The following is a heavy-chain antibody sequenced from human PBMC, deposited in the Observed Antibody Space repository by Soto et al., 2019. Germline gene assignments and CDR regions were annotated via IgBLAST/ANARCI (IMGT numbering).Heavy chain of an antibody. V-gene: IGHV2-5*02. J-gene: IGHJ4*02. Sequence: QITLKESGPTLVKPTQTLTLTCTFSGFSLSTSGVGVGWIRQPPGQALEWLALIYWDDDKRYSPSLKSRLTITKDTSKSQVVLTMTNMDPVDTATYYCAHSKYCGGDCNFDYWGQGTLVTVSS. D-gene: IGHD2-21*02. CDR2: IYWDDDK. CDR1: GFSLSTSGVG. CDR3: AHSKYCGGDCNFDY.